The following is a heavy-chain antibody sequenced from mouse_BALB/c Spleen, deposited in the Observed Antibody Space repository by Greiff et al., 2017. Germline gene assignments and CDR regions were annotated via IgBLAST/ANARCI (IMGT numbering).Heavy chain of an antibody. J-gene: IGHJ2*01. D-gene: IGHD2-2*01. V-gene: IGHV1-14*01. CDR1: GYTFTSYV. Sequence: VQLQQSGPELVKPGASVKMSCKASGYTFTSYVMHWVKQKPGQGLEWIGDINPYNDGTKYNEKFKGKATLTTDKSTSTAYMELSSLTSEDSAVYYCARRATMVTTGYYFDYWGQGTTLTVSS. CDR2: INPYNDGT. CDR3: ARRATMVTTGYYFDY.